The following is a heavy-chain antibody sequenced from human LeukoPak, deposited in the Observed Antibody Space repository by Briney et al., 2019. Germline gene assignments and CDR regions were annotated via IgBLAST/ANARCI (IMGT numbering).Heavy chain of an antibody. V-gene: IGHV1-69*06. J-gene: IGHJ3*02. Sequence: ASVKVSCKASGGTFSSYAISWVRQAPGQGLEWMGGIIPIFGTANYAQKFQGRVTITADKSTSTAYMELSSLRSEDTAVYYCARDLSALTHAFDIWGQGTMVTVSS. CDR1: GGTFSSYA. CDR3: ARDLSALTHAFDI. CDR2: IIPIFGTA.